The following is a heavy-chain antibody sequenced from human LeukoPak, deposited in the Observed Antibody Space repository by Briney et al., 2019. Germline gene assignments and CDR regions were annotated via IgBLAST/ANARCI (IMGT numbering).Heavy chain of an antibody. Sequence: ASVKVSCKASGYTFTSYGISWVRQAPGQGLEWMGWINTNTGNPTYAQGFTGRFVFSLDTSVSTAYLQISSLKAEDTAVYYCAREAVGYCSGGSCYSEEVYLRLFDYWGQGTLVTVSS. D-gene: IGHD2-15*01. CDR1: GYTFTSYG. CDR2: INTNTGNP. J-gene: IGHJ4*02. V-gene: IGHV7-4-1*02. CDR3: AREAVGYCSGGSCYSEEVYLRLFDY.